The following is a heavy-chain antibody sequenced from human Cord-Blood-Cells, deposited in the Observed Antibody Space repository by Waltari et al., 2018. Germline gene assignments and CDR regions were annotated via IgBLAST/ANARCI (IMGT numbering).Heavy chain of an antibody. J-gene: IGHJ4*02. CDR2: IYYSGST. D-gene: IGHD3-10*01. CDR1: GGSISSYY. CDR3: ARGPARGWGSGSYYND. V-gene: IGHV4-59*01. Sequence: QVQLQQSGPGLVKPSETLSLTCTVSGGSISSYYWSWMRQPPGKGLEWIGYIYYSGSTNYNPSLKSRVTISVDTSKNQFSLKLSSVTAADTAVYYCARGPARGWGSGSYYNDWGQGTLVTVSS.